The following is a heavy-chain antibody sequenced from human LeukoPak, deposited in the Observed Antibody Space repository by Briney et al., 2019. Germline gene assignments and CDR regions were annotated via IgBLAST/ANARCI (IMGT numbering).Heavy chain of an antibody. CDR2: INTNTGNP. D-gene: IGHD6-6*01. CDR3: ARVGRGSSSSSYYYMDV. Sequence: GASVKVSCKASGYTFTSYAMNWVRQAPGQGLEWMGWINTNTGNPTYAQGFTGQFVLSLDTSVSTAYLQISSLKAEDTAVYYCARVGRGSSSSSYYYMDVWGKGTTVTVSS. CDR1: GYTFTSYA. V-gene: IGHV7-4-1*02. J-gene: IGHJ6*03.